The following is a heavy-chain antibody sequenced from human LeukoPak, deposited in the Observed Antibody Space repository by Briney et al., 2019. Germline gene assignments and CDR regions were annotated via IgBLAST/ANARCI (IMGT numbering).Heavy chain of an antibody. CDR1: GYSISSGYY. CDR2: IYTSGST. Sequence: SETLSLTCTVSGYSISSGYYWSWIRQPAGKGLEWIGRIYTSGSTNYNPSLKSRVTISIDTSKNQFSLKLSSVTAADTAVYYCARVAYYYGSGSSTGYYYYMDVWGKGTTVTISS. J-gene: IGHJ6*03. D-gene: IGHD3-10*01. CDR3: ARVAYYYGSGSSTGYYYYMDV. V-gene: IGHV4-61*02.